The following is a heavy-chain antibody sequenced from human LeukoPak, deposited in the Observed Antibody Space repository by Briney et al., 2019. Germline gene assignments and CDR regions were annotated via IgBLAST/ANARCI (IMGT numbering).Heavy chain of an antibody. Sequence: SGPTLVNPTQTLTLTCTLSGFSLSAPQVAGGWIRQPPGKALEFLALTYWGDGKRFSSSLRSRLTITSDDSNNQVVHTEANLDPVDTATYYCAHKPAQKNYFDPWGQGTLVTVSS. D-gene: IGHD1-7*01. J-gene: IGHJ5*02. CDR2: TYWGDGK. V-gene: IGHV2-5*02. CDR1: GFSLSAPQVA. CDR3: AHKPAQKNYFDP.